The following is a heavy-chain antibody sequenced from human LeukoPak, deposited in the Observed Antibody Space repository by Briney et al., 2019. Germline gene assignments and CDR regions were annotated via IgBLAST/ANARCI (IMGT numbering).Heavy chain of an antibody. CDR2: ISGGGGST. Sequence: GGSLRLSCAASGFTFSSYAMSWVRQAPGKGLEWVSVISGGGGSTYYADSVKGRFTISRDNSKNTLYLQMNSLRADDTAVYYSAKFYDISTGYSDYWGQGTLVTVSS. CDR1: GFTFSSYA. V-gene: IGHV3-23*01. J-gene: IGHJ4*02. D-gene: IGHD3-9*01. CDR3: AKFYDISTGYSDY.